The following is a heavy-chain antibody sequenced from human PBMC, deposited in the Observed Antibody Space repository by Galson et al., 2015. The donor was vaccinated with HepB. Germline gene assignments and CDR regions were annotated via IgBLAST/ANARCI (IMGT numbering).Heavy chain of an antibody. V-gene: IGHV3-73*01. CDR2: IRSKANSYAT. D-gene: IGHD3-10*01. CDR3: TRLPDYGSGRLMFDY. CDR1: GFTFSGSG. J-gene: IGHJ4*02. Sequence: SLRLSCAASGFTFSGSGMHWVRQASGKGLEWVGRIRSKANSYATEYAASVKGRFTISRDESKNTAYLQMNSLKTEDTAVYYCTRLPDYGSGRLMFDYWGQGTLVTVSP.